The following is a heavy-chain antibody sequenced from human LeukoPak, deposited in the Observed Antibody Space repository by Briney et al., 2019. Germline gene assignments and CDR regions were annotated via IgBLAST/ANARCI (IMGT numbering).Heavy chain of an antibody. CDR3: AKDLSYDSSGYAAGDYFDY. J-gene: IGHJ4*02. CDR2: ISGGGGST. V-gene: IGHV3-23*01. CDR1: GFTFSSYA. D-gene: IGHD3-22*01. Sequence: PGASLRLCCAASGFTFSSYAMSWVRQAPGEGLEWVLVISGGGGSTYYTDSVTGPFTITRDKSKNSLYLQMNSLRAEDTAVYYCAKDLSYDSSGYAAGDYFDYWGQGTLVTVSS.